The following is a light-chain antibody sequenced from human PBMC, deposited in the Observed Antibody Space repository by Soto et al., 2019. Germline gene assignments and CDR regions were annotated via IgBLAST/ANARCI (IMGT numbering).Light chain of an antibody. CDR3: SLYTSSSTFV. CDR1: SSDVGSYNR. Sequence: QSALTQPPSVYGSPGQSVPISCTGTSSDVGSYNRVSWYQQPPGTAPKLMIYEVSNRPSGVPDRFSGSKSGNTASLTISGLQAEDEADYYCSLYTSSSTFVFGTGTKVTVL. CDR2: EVS. J-gene: IGLJ1*01. V-gene: IGLV2-18*01.